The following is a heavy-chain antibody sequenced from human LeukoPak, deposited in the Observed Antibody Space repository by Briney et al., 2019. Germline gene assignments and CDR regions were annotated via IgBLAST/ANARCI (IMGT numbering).Heavy chain of an antibody. Sequence: PSQTLSLTCTVSGGSISSGGHYWSWIRQPAGKGLEYLGRISSTGSTNYNPSLRSRVTISADTSKNHFSLKLTSVTAADTAVYYCARQGSGSYHDAFDIWGQGTMVTVSS. D-gene: IGHD3-10*01. J-gene: IGHJ3*02. CDR3: ARQGSGSYHDAFDI. CDR2: ISSTGST. CDR1: GGSISSGGHY. V-gene: IGHV4-61*02.